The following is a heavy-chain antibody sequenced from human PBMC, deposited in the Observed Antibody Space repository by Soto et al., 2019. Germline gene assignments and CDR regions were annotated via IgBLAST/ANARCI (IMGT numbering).Heavy chain of an antibody. CDR2: ISYDGSNK. D-gene: IGHD5-18*01. V-gene: IGHV3-30-3*01. Sequence: QVQLVESGGGVVQPGRSLRLSCAASGFTFSSYAMHWVRQAPGKGLEWVAVISYDGSNKYYADSVKGRFTISRDNSKNTLYPQMNSLRAEDTAVYYCAREAPLGMATAYYFDYWGQGTLVTVSS. CDR1: GFTFSSYA. J-gene: IGHJ4*02. CDR3: AREAPLGMATAYYFDY.